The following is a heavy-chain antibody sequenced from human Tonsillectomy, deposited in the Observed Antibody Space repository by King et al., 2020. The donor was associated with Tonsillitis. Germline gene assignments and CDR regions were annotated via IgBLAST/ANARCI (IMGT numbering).Heavy chain of an antibody. CDR2: IYYSGST. Sequence: VQLQESGPGVVKPSETLSLTCTVSGGSISSSSYYWGCIRQPPGKGLEWIGSIYYSGSTYYNPSLKSRVTISVDTSKNQFSLRLSSVTAADTAVYYCVRDPAAGQFDYWGQGTLVTVSS. CDR3: VRDPAAGQFDY. V-gene: IGHV4-39*07. J-gene: IGHJ4*02. D-gene: IGHD6-13*01. CDR1: GGSISSSSYY.